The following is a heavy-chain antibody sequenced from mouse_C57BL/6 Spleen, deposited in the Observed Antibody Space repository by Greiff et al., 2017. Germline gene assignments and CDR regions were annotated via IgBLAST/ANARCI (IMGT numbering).Heavy chain of an antibody. J-gene: IGHJ1*03. V-gene: IGHV1-18*01. CDR2: INPNNGGT. CDR3: ARRGYSNSYWYFDV. D-gene: IGHD2-5*01. CDR1: GYTFTDYN. Sequence: EVQLQQSGPELVKPGASVKIPCKASGYTFTDYNMDWVKQSHGKSLEWIGDINPNNGGTIYNQKFKGKATLTVDKSSSTAYMELRSLTSEDTAVYYCARRGYSNSYWYFDVWGTGTTVTVSS.